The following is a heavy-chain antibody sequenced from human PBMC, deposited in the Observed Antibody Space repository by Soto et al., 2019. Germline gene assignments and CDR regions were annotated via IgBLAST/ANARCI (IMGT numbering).Heavy chain of an antibody. CDR3: AIALITQWSQDYYGLDV. CDR1: GSLPVGSLSTYF. D-gene: IGHD2-15*01. J-gene: IGHJ6*02. CDR2: ANHSGSP. V-gene: IGHV4-34*01. Sequence: QVHLPQWGPGLLKPSETLSLTCGVSGSLPVGSLSTYFWTRIRQTPGKGLEWIGEANHSGSPNYSPSLMSRVTMSLDTSKTSFSLNLTSVTAAASAVYYLAIALITQWSQDYYGLDVWGQGTTAAVSS.